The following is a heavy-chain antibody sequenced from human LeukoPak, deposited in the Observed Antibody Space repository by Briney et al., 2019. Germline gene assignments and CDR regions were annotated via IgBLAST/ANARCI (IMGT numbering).Heavy chain of an antibody. CDR1: GFTFTGYS. CDR3: ARDGPHYDFWSGSTNYFDY. CDR2: ISSSSSYI. D-gene: IGHD3-3*01. Sequence: GGSLRLSCAASGFTFTGYSMNWVRQAPGKGLEWVSSISSSSSYIYYADSVKGRFTISRDNAKNSLYLQMNSLRAEDTAVYYFARDGPHYDFWSGSTNYFDYWGQGTLVTVSS. J-gene: IGHJ4*02. V-gene: IGHV3-21*01.